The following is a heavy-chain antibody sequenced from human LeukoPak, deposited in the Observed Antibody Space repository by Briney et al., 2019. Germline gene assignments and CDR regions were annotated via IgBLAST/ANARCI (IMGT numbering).Heavy chain of an antibody. Sequence: GGSLRLSCAASGFTFSSYWMNWVRQAPGKGLEWVASIKQDKSEKYYVDSVKGRFTISRDNAENSLYLQMNSLRAEDTALYYCAKGSSNWYLKTYYMDVWGKGTTVTVSS. J-gene: IGHJ6*03. D-gene: IGHD6-13*01. CDR2: IKQDKSEK. CDR3: AKGSSNWYLKTYYMDV. CDR1: GFTFSSYW. V-gene: IGHV3-7*01.